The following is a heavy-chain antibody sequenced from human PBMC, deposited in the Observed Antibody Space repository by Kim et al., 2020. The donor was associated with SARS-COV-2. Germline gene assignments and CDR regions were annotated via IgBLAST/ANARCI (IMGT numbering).Heavy chain of an antibody. J-gene: IGHJ6*02. Sequence: PKSRVTISVDTSKSQFSLRLSSVTAADTAVYYCARGSGYDSFYYYYGMDVWGQGTTVTVSS. D-gene: IGHD5-12*01. V-gene: IGHV4-39*07. CDR3: ARGSGYDSFYYYYGMDV.